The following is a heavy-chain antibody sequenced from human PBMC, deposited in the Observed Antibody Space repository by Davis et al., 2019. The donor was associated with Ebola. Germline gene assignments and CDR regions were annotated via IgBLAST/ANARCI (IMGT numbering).Heavy chain of an antibody. D-gene: IGHD2-21*02. CDR3: AADLNRPCGGDCWSWFDP. Sequence: ASVKVSCKASGYTFTSYGISWVRQAPGQGLEWMGWISAYNGNTNYAQKLQGRVTMTTDTSTSTAYMELRSLRSDDTAVYYCAADLNRPCGGDCWSWFDPWGQGTLVTVSS. CDR1: GYTFTSYG. J-gene: IGHJ5*02. V-gene: IGHV1-18*01. CDR2: ISAYNGNT.